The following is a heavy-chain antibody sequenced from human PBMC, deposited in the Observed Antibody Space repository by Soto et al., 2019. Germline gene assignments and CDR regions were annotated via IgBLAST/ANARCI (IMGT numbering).Heavy chain of an antibody. CDR2: INHSRST. Sequence: QVQLQQWGAGLLKSSETLSLTCAVYGGSLSDYYWSWIRQPPGKGLEWIGEINHSRSTNYNPSLKSRVTIAVDTSKNQFSREVSSVTAAATAVYYCARAPEAVADTAGMDVWGQGTTVTVSS. CDR1: GGSLSDYY. CDR3: ARAPEAVADTAGMDV. V-gene: IGHV4-34*01. D-gene: IGHD6-19*01. J-gene: IGHJ6*02.